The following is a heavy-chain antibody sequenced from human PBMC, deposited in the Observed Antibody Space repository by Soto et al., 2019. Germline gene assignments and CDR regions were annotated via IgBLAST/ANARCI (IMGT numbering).Heavy chain of an antibody. D-gene: IGHD1-26*01. CDR2: ITSSSSYI. CDR3: ARVWEPDPETYGMDV. V-gene: IGHV3-21*01. Sequence: EVQVVESGGGLVKPGGSLRLSCAASGFTFSSYSMNWVRQAPGKGLEWVSSITSSSSYIYYADSVKGRFTISRDNAKNSLYLQMNSLRAEDTDVYYCARVWEPDPETYGMDVWGQGTTVTVSS. J-gene: IGHJ6*02. CDR1: GFTFSSYS.